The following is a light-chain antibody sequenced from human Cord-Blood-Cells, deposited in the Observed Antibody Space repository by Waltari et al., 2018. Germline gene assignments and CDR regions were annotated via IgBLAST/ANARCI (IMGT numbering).Light chain of an antibody. CDR2: LGS. CDR1: QSLLHSNGYNY. J-gene: IGKJ2*03. V-gene: IGKV2-28*01. Sequence: DIVMTQSPPSVPVTPGEPASISCRSSQSLLHSNGYNYLDWYRQKPGQSPQLLIYLGSNRASGVPDRFSGSGSGTDFTLKISRVEAEDVGVYYCMQALQTPYSFGQGTKLEIK. CDR3: MQALQTPYS.